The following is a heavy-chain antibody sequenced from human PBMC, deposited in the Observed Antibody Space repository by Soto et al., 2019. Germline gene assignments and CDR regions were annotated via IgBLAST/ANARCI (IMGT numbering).Heavy chain of an antibody. V-gene: IGHV3-23*01. D-gene: IGHD5-18*01. CDR2: ISGSGGST. CDR3: APIQLWSGY. CDR1: GFTFSSYA. J-gene: IGHJ4*02. Sequence: PGGSLRLSCAASGFTFSSYAMIWVRQAPGKGLEWVSAISGSGGSTYYADSVKGRFTISGDNSKNTLYLQMNSLRAEDTAVYYCAPIQLWSGYWGQGTLVTVSS.